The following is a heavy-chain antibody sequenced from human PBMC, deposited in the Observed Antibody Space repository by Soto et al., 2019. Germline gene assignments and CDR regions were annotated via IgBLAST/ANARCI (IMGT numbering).Heavy chain of an antibody. J-gene: IGHJ5*02. V-gene: IGHV3-23*01. CDR1: GSTFISYA. Sequence: EVQLLESGGGLVQPGGSLRLSCAASGSTFISYAMSWVRQAPGKGLEWVSAISGSGGSTYYADSVQGLFTISRDNSKNTLYLQMISVRAEDTAVYYCAKAFVVIGNRGFDPWGQGTLVTVSS. D-gene: IGHD2-15*01. CDR2: ISGSGGST. CDR3: AKAFVVIGNRGFDP.